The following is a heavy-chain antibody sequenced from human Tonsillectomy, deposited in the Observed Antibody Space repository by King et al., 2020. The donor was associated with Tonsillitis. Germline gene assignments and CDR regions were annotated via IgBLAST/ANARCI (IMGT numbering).Heavy chain of an antibody. V-gene: IGHV1-46*01. CDR2: INPSGGST. J-gene: IGHJ6*03. Sequence: LQLVQSGAEVKKPGASVKVSCKASGYNFINYYTHWVRQAPGQGLEWMGLINPSGGSTTYAQKFQGRVTMTRDTSTSTVYMELTSLRSEDTAVYYCARGGEFMDVWGKGTTVTVSS. D-gene: IGHD6-25*01. CDR3: ARGGEFMDV. CDR1: GYNFINYY.